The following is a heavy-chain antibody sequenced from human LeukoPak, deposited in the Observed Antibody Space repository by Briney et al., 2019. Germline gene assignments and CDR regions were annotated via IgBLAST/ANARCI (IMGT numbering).Heavy chain of an antibody. V-gene: IGHV4-39*07. Sequence: PSETLSLTCTVSGGSISSSSYYWGWIRQPPGKGLEWIGSFYYSGDTYYNPSLKSRVIISVDTSNNQFSLKVNSMTAADTAVYYCAGGSITMVRGVSWFDPWGQGTLVTVSS. CDR3: AGGSITMVRGVSWFDP. CDR1: GGSISSSSYY. J-gene: IGHJ5*02. CDR2: FYYSGDT. D-gene: IGHD3-10*01.